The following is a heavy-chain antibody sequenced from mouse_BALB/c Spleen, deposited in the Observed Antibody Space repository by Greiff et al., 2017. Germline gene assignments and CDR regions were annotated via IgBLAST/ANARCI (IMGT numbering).Heavy chain of an antibody. CDR3: ARHSYDYDVSYAMDY. J-gene: IGHJ4*01. CDR2: ISNGGGST. Sequence: VMLVESGGGLVQPGGSLKLSCAASGFTFSSYTMSWVRQTPEKRLEWVAYISNGGGSTYYPDTVKGRFTISRDNAKNTLYLQMSSLKSEDTAMYYCARHSYDYDVSYAMDYWGQGTSVTVSS. CDR1: GFTFSSYT. D-gene: IGHD2-4*01. V-gene: IGHV5-12-2*01.